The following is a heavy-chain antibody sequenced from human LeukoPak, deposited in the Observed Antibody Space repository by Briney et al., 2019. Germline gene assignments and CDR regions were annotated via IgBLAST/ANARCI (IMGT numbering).Heavy chain of an antibody. D-gene: IGHD6-19*01. V-gene: IGHV3-30*18. J-gene: IGHJ6*03. CDR3: AKSPSRQWLDPRYYYYMDV. CDR2: ISYDGSNR. CDR1: GFTFSSYG. Sequence: GGSLRLSCAASGFTFSSYGMHWVRQAPGKGLEWVAVISYDGSNRYYADSVKGRFTISRDNSKNTLYLQMNSLRAEDTAVYYCAKSPSRQWLDPRYYYYMDVWGKGTTVTVSS.